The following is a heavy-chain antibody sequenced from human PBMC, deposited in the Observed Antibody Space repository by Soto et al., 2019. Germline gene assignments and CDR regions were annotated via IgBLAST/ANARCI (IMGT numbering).Heavy chain of an antibody. V-gene: IGHV1-18*01. D-gene: IGHD2-15*01. CDR3: ARGPIVVVVASTGEFDY. J-gene: IGHJ4*02. CDR2: ISAYNGNT. Sequence: QVQLVQSGAEVKKPGASVKVSCKASGYTFTSYGISWVRQAPGQGLEWMGWISAYNGNTNYAQKLQGRVTMTTDTSTSTADMELRSLRSDDTAVYYCARGPIVVVVASTGEFDYWGQGTLVTVSS. CDR1: GYTFTSYG.